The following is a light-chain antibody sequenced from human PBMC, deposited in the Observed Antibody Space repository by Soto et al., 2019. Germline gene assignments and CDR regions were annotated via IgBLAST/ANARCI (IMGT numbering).Light chain of an antibody. CDR3: SSYTSTNSLYV. J-gene: IGLJ1*01. CDR2: EVS. Sequence: QSALTQPASVSGSPGQSITISCTGTSSDVGDYNYVSWYQQLPGKAPKLMIYEVSRRPSGVYNRFSGSKSGNTASLTISGLQAEDEADYYCSSYTSTNSLYVFGTGTKLTVL. V-gene: IGLV2-14*01. CDR1: SSDVGDYNY.